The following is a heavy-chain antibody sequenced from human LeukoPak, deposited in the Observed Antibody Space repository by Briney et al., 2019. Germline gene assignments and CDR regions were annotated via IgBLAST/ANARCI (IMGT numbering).Heavy chain of an antibody. D-gene: IGHD5-24*01. V-gene: IGHV1-18*01. CDR1: GYTFTSYG. CDR3: ARDPGGYNYLDRVGY. CDR2: ISAYNGNT. Sequence: GASVKVSCKASGYTFTSYGISWVRQAPGQGLEWMGWISAYNGNTNYAQKLQGRVTMTTGTSTSTAYMELRSLRSDDTAVYYCARDPGGYNYLDRVGYWGQGTLVTVSS. J-gene: IGHJ4*02.